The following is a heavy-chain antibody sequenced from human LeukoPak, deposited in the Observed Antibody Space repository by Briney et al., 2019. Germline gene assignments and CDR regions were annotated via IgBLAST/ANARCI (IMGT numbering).Heavy chain of an antibody. V-gene: IGHV4-39*07. Sequence: SETLSLTCTVSGGSISSSSYYWGWIRQPPGKGLEWIGSIYCSGSTYYNPSLKSRVAISVDTSKNQFSLNLSSVTAADTAVYYCARVITVRGVIFDYWGQGTLVTVSS. CDR2: IYCSGST. CDR3: ARVITVRGVIFDY. J-gene: IGHJ4*02. CDR1: GGSISSSSYY. D-gene: IGHD3-16*01.